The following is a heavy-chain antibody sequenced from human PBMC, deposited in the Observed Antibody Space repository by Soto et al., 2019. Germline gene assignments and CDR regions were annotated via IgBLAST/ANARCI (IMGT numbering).Heavy chain of an antibody. CDR1: GDSITNRDYF. Sequence: SETLSLTCSVSGDSITNRDYFWSWIRQPPGQALEYIGYIYKSATTYYNPSFESRVAISGDTSKSQFSLNVTSVTAADTAVYFCARGRYCLTGRCFPNWFDSWGQGALVTVSS. CDR2: IYKSATT. V-gene: IGHV4-30-4*01. J-gene: IGHJ5*01. CDR3: ARGRYCLTGRCFPNWFDS. D-gene: IGHD2-15*01.